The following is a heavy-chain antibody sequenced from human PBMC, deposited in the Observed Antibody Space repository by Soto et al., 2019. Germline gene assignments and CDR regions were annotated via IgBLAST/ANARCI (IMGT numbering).Heavy chain of an antibody. V-gene: IGHV1-18*01. CDR1: GYTFTSSG. J-gene: IGHJ6*02. D-gene: IGHD3-16*01. CDR2: ISTDNGNT. Sequence: GASVKVSCKASGYTFTSSGISWVRQAPGQGLEWMGWISTDNGNTNYAQHLQGRVSMTTDTSTSTAYMDLRSLRSDDTAVYYCARDLGGFMDVWGQGTTVTVSS. CDR3: ARDLGGFMDV.